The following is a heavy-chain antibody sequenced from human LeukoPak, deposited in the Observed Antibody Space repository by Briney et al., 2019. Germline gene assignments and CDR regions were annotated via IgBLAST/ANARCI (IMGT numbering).Heavy chain of an antibody. Sequence: SETLSLTCVVSGYSISNDYYWGWIRQPPGKGLEWIGNIYHSGGSYYNPPLKSRVTILVDTSKNQFSLKLSSVTAADTAVYYCAKAGTTGIHHWFDPWGQGNLVTVSS. CDR2: IYHSGGS. V-gene: IGHV4-38-2*01. CDR3: AKAGTTGIHHWFDP. CDR1: GYSISNDYY. J-gene: IGHJ5*02. D-gene: IGHD1-1*01.